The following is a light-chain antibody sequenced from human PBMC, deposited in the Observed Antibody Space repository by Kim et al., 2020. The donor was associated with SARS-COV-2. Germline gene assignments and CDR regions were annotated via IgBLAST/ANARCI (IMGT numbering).Light chain of an antibody. Sequence: DIQMTQSPSSLSASVGDRVTITCQASQDIYNYLNWYQKKPGKAPKLLIYDASNLEAGVPSRFSGSGSGTDFTFTISSLQTEDLATYYCQQYGNLLFTFGPGTKVDIK. CDR3: QQYGNLLFT. J-gene: IGKJ3*01. CDR1: QDIYNY. CDR2: DAS. V-gene: IGKV1-33*01.